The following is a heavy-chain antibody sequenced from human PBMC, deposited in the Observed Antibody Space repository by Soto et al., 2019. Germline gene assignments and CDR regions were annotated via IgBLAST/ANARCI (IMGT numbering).Heavy chain of an antibody. CDR1: GYTFTSYG. D-gene: IGHD3-3*01. J-gene: IGHJ4*02. CDR3: ERDYYDIWSGFYTAGY. Sequence: QVQLVQSGVEVKKPGASVKVSCKASGYTFTSYGISWVRQAPGQGPEWMGWISAYNGNANYSQKVQGRVTMTTDTPTSTAYMELRSLRSDDTGVYYCERDYYDIWSGFYTAGYWGRGTLGTVSS. V-gene: IGHV1-18*01. CDR2: ISAYNGNA.